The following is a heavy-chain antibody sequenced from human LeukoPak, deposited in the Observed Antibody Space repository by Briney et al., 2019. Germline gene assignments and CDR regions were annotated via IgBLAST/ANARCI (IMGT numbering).Heavy chain of an antibody. D-gene: IGHD3-22*01. J-gene: IGHJ4*02. Sequence: SETLSLTCAVYGGSFSGYYWSWIRQPPGKGLEWIGEINHSGSTNYNASLKSRVTISVDTSKNQFSLKLSSVTAADTAVYYCARGGYYYDSSAYLCYFDYWGQGTLVTVSS. V-gene: IGHV4-34*01. CDR3: ARGGYYYDSSAYLCYFDY. CDR2: INHSGST. CDR1: GGSFSGYY.